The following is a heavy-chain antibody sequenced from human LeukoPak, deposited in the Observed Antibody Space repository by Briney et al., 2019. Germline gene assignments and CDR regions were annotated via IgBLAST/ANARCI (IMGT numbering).Heavy chain of an antibody. V-gene: IGHV3-11*01. CDR1: GFTFTDYS. CDR3: ARVWSGYYYYYMDV. Sequence: GGSLRLSCAASGFTFTDYSMSWIRQAPGKGLEWVSYISRSGSTIYYADSVKGRFTISRDNAKNSQHLQMNSLRAEDTAVYYCARVWSGYYYYYMDVWGKGTTVTVSS. J-gene: IGHJ6*03. CDR2: ISRSGSTI. D-gene: IGHD3-3*01.